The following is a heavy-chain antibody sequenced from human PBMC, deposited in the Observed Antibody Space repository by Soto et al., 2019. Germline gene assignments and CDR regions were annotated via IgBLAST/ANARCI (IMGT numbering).Heavy chain of an antibody. Sequence: SVMVSCKASGGTFSSYAISWVRQAPGQGLEWMVGIIPIFGTANYAQKFQGRVTITADESTSTAYMELSSLRSEDTAVYYCARPGRSIAAAGTLYYCYGKDVWGQGTTVTVSS. CDR2: IIPIFGTA. V-gene: IGHV1-69*13. J-gene: IGHJ6*02. D-gene: IGHD6-13*01. CDR3: ARPGRSIAAAGTLYYCYGKDV. CDR1: GGTFSSYA.